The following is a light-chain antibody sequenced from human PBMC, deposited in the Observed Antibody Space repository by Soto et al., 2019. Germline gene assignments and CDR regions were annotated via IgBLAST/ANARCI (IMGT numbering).Light chain of an antibody. CDR2: DTN. Sequence: QAVVTQEPSLTVSPGGTVTLTCASSTGAVTSTHWPYWVQQKPGQAPRTMIHDTNVRHSWTPARFSGSLLGGKAALTLSGAQPEDEDDYCCLLSNNGARVFGGGTKLTVL. J-gene: IGLJ2*01. V-gene: IGLV7-46*01. CDR3: LLSNNGARV. CDR1: TGAVTSTHW.